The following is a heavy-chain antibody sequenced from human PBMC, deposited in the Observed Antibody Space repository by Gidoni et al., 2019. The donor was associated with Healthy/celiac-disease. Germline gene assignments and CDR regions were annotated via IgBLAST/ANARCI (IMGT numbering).Heavy chain of an antibody. CDR1: GGSVSFYY. J-gene: IGHJ4*02. D-gene: IGHD2-2*01. Sequence: QVQLQESGPGLWKPSETLSLTCTASGGSVSFYYWGWIRQPPGKGLEWIGYIYYSGSTNYNPSLKSRVTISVDTSKNQFSLKLSSVTAADTAVYYCARAVCSSTSCLPDFWGQGTLVTVSS. V-gene: IGHV4-59*02. CDR2: IYYSGST. CDR3: ARAVCSSTSCLPDF.